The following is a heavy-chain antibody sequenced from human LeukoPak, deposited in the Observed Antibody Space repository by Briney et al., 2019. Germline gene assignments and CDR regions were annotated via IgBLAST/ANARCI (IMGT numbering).Heavy chain of an antibody. J-gene: IGHJ4*02. CDR2: IYCDGSKT. Sequence: GGSLRLSCAASGFTFSNYGMNWVRQMPGKGLEWMAIIYCDGSKTIYSPSFQTQVTISVDKSTNTAYLQWTSLKASDTAIYFCARRAELGMRYFDSWGQGALVTVPS. V-gene: IGHV5-51*01. D-gene: IGHD3-16*01. CDR3: ARRAELGMRYFDS. CDR1: GFTFSNYG.